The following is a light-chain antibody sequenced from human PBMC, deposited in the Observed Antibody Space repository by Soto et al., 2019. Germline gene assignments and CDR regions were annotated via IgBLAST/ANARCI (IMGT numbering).Light chain of an antibody. V-gene: IGKV3-11*01. J-gene: IGKJ4*01. CDR3: QQRSNWPSLT. CDR2: DAS. Sequence: EIVLIQSPATLYLSPGERATLSCRASQSVGSYLAWYQHKPGQAPRLLISDASNRATGIPARFSGSGSETDFTLTISSLEPEDSAVYSCQQRSNWPSLTFGGGTKVDIK. CDR1: QSVGSY.